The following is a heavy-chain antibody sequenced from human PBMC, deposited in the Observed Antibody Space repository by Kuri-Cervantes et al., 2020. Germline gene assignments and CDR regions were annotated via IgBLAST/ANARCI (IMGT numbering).Heavy chain of an antibody. J-gene: IGHJ4*02. CDR3: ARRKAAAGKGVDY. V-gene: IGHV3-30-3*01. D-gene: IGHD6-13*01. CDR1: GFTFSSYA. CDR2: ISYDGSNK. Sequence: GGSLRLSCAASGFTFSSYAMHWVRQAPGKGLEWVAVISYDGSNKYYADSVKGRFTISRDNSKNTLYLQMNSLRAEDTAVYYCARRKAAAGKGVDYWGQGTLVTVSS.